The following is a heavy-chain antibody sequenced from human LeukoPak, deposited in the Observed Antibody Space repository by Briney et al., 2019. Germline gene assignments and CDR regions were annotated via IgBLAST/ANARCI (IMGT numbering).Heavy chain of an antibody. Sequence: PGGSLRLSCAASGFTFSTYLMSWVRQAPGKGLEWVANIKQDGSEKYYVDSVKGRFTISRDNAKNSLYLQMSSLRAEDTAVYYCARGDSFVEYWGQGTLVSVSS. CDR3: ARGDSFVEY. J-gene: IGHJ4*02. CDR1: GFTFSTYL. V-gene: IGHV3-7*01. CDR2: IKQDGSEK. D-gene: IGHD3-10*01.